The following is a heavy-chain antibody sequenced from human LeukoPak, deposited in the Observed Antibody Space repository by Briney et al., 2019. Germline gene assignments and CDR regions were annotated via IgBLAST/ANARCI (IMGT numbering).Heavy chain of an antibody. CDR2: IYYSGSR. D-gene: IGHD3-10*01. Sequence: PSETLSLTCTVSGGSISSSSHYWGWIRQPPGKGLEWIGSIYYSGSRYYNPSLKSRVAISGDTSKNQFSLKLSSVSAADTAVYYCASPFGGGPIDYWGQGTLVTVSS. CDR1: GGSISSSSHY. V-gene: IGHV4-39*07. J-gene: IGHJ4*02. CDR3: ASPFGGGPIDY.